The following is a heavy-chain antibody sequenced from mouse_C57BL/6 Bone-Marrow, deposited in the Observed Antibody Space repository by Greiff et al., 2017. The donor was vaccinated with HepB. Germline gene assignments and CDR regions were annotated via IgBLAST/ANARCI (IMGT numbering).Heavy chain of an antibody. J-gene: IGHJ3*01. CDR2: IYPRDGST. CDR1: GYTLTSYD. V-gene: IGHV1-85*01. Sequence: VQLQQSGPELVKPGASVKLSCKASGYTLTSYDINWVKQRPGQGLEWIGWIYPRDGSTKYNEKFKGKATLTVDTSSSTAYMELHSLTSEDSAVYFCARRGLRAWFAYWGQGTLVTVSA. CDR3: ARRGLRAWFAY. D-gene: IGHD3-2*02.